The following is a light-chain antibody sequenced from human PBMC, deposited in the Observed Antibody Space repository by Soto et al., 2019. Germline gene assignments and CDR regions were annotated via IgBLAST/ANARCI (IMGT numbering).Light chain of an antibody. Sequence: QSALTHPASVSGSPGQSITISCTGTSSDIGSYDRVSWYQRHPGKAPKLMIFEDSRRPSGISNRFSGSKSGNTASLTISGLQAEDEADYYCCSYAGSNIFAVFGGGTKVTVL. V-gene: IGLV2-23*02. J-gene: IGLJ2*01. CDR3: CSYAGSNIFAV. CDR1: SSDIGSYDR. CDR2: EDS.